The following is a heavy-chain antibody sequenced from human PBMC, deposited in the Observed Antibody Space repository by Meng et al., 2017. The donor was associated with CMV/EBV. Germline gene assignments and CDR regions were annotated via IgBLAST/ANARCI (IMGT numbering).Heavy chain of an antibody. J-gene: IGHJ4*02. CDR3: ARVRGADYSIAQGRSTGYYFDY. Sequence: EVXPVESGGXLVKPGGXLRLSCAASGLTFSTHSMNWVRQAPGKGLEWVSSISSSSSYIYYADSVKGRFTISRDNAKNSLYLQMNSLRAEDTAVYYCARVRGADYSIAQGRSTGYYFDYWGQGTLVTVSS. D-gene: IGHD4-11*01. V-gene: IGHV3-21*01. CDR2: ISSSSSYI. CDR1: GLTFSTHS.